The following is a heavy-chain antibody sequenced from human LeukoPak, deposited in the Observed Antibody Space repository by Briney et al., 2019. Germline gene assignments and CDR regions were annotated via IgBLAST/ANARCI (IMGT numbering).Heavy chain of an antibody. J-gene: IGHJ5*02. V-gene: IGHV1-69*04. Sequence: SVKVSCKASGGTFSSYAISWVRQAPGQGLEWMGRIIPILGIANYAQKFQGRVTITADKSTSTAYMELSSLRSEDTAVYYCAGAGGSGGYLAYWFDPWGQGTLVTVSS. CDR2: IIPILGIA. CDR1: GGTFSSYA. D-gene: IGHD3-10*01. CDR3: AGAGGSGGYLAYWFDP.